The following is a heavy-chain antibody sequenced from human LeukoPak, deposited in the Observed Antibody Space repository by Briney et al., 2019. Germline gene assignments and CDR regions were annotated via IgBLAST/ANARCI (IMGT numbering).Heavy chain of an antibody. CDR3: ARTPNYDSSGYLVHYYYSMDV. V-gene: IGHV4-4*07. CDR2: IYTSGST. J-gene: IGHJ6*03. CDR1: GGSISSYY. Sequence: PSETLSLTCTVSGGSISSYYWSWIRQPAGKGLEWIGRIYTSGSTNYNPSLKSRVTMSVDTSKNQFSLKLSSVTAADTAVYYCARTPNYDSSGYLVHYYYSMDVWGKGTTVTVSS. D-gene: IGHD3-22*01.